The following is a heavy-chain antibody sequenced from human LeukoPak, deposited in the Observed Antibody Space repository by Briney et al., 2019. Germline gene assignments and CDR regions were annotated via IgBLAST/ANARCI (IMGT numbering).Heavy chain of an antibody. CDR3: AKNKWERSGAFDI. V-gene: IGHV3-23*01. D-gene: IGHD1-26*01. Sequence: PGGSLRLSCAASGFTFSKNAMSWVRQAPGKGLEWVSAMSGSGDSSYYADSVKGRFTISRDISKNTLYLQMNSLGVEDTAVYYCAKNKWERSGAFDIWGQGIMVTVSS. CDR1: GFTFSKNA. CDR2: MSGSGDSS. J-gene: IGHJ3*02.